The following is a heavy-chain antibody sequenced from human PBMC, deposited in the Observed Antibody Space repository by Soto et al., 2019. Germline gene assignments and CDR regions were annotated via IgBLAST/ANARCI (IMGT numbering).Heavy chain of an antibody. D-gene: IGHD3-10*01. CDR2: IYYLGTT. V-gene: IGHV4-39*01. CDR3: ARQNYYGSGTHD. J-gene: IGHJ4*02. CDR1: GASFNITGFY. Sequence: QVQLQESGPGLVKPSETLSLSCSVSGASFNITGFYWGWIRQPPGKGLEWIGSIYYLGTTHYNPFLKSRAIISADSSNNQFSLKLRSVTAADTAVYYCARQNYYGSGTHDWGLGTLVTVSS.